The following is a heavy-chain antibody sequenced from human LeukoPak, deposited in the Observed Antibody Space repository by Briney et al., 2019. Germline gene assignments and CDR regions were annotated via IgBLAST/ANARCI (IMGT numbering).Heavy chain of an antibody. V-gene: IGHV1-18*01. CDR2: INADSGNT. D-gene: IGHD6-19*01. CDR1: GYTFTTYG. J-gene: IGHJ1*01. CDR3: ARVLGSSGWSPTQYFQH. Sequence: ASVKVSCKASGYTFTTYGISWVRQAPGQGLEWMGWINADSGNTNYAQNLHGRLTMTTDTSTSTVYMELRDLTSDDTAVYYCARVLGSSGWSPTQYFQHWGQGTLVTVSS.